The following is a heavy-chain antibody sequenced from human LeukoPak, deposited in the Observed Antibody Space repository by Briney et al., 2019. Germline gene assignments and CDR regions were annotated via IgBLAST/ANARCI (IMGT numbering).Heavy chain of an antibody. D-gene: IGHD3-22*01. V-gene: IGHV1-18*01. CDR2: ISAYNGNT. CDR1: GYTFTSYG. J-gene: IGHJ4*02. CDR3: ARVGYYYDSSGYYYVGGYFDY. Sequence: ASVKVSCKASGYTFTSYGISWARQAPGQGLEWMGWISAYNGNTNYAQKLQGRVTMTTDTSTSTAYMELRSLRSDDTAVYYCARVGYYYDSSGYYYVGGYFDYWGQGTLVTVSS.